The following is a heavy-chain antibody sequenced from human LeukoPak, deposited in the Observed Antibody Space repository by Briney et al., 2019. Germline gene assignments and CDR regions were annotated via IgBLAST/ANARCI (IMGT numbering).Heavy chain of an antibody. CDR2: IYSGGST. CDR1: GFTVSSNY. V-gene: IGHV3-53*01. Sequence: GGSLRLSCAASGFTVSSNYMSWVRQAPGKGLEWVSIIYSGGSTYYADSVKGRFTVSRDNSENTLSLQMNSLREEDTAVYYCARGQSGTPHYYYGMDVWGQGTTVTVSS. CDR3: ARGQSGTPHYYYGMDV. D-gene: IGHD3-10*01. J-gene: IGHJ6*02.